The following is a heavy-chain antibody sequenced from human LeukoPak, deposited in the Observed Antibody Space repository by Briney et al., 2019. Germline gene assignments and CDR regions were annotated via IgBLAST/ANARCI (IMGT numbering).Heavy chain of an antibody. V-gene: IGHV1-69*04. J-gene: IGHJ4*02. Sequence: SVKVSCKASGGTFSSYAISWVRQAPGQGLEWMGRIIPILGIANYAQKFQGRVTITADKSTSTAYMELSSLRSEDTALYYCARARPGSYRFDYWGQGTLVTVSS. D-gene: IGHD1-26*01. CDR3: ARARPGSYRFDY. CDR2: IIPILGIA. CDR1: GGTFSSYA.